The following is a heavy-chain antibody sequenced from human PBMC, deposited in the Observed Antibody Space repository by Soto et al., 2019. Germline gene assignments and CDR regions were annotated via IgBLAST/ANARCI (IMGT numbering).Heavy chain of an antibody. V-gene: IGHV3-21*01. Sequence: GGSLRLSCAASGFTFSSYSMNWVRQAPGKGLEWVSSISSSSSYIYYADSVKGRFTISRDNAKNSLYLQMNSLRAEDTAVYYCARDEGREDYFDYWGQGTLVTVSS. CDR2: ISSSSSYI. CDR1: GFTFSSYS. CDR3: ARDEGREDYFDY. J-gene: IGHJ4*02. D-gene: IGHD2-15*01.